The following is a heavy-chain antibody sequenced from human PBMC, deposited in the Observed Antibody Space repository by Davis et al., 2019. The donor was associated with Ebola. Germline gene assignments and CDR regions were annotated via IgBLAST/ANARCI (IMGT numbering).Heavy chain of an antibody. CDR2: IYYSGST. J-gene: IGHJ4*02. CDR1: GGSISSYY. Sequence: SETLSLTCTVSGGSISSYYWSWIRQPPGKGLEWIGYIYYSGSTNYNPSLKSRVTISVDTSKNQFSLKLSSVTAADTAVYYCAREALPPGRGKYYFDYWGQGTLVTVSS. CDR3: AREALPPGRGKYYFDY. D-gene: IGHD3-10*01. V-gene: IGHV4-59*12.